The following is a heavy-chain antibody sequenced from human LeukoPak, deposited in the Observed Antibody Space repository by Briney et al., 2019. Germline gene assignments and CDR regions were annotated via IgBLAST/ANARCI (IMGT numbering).Heavy chain of an antibody. D-gene: IGHD4-17*01. CDR2: IYYSGST. CDR1: GGSISSSSYY. Sequence: PSETLSLTCTVSGGSISSSSYYWGWIRQPPGKGLEWIGSIYYSGSTYYNPSLKSRVTISVDTSKNQSSLKLSSVTAADTAVYYCARQGMTTVTTTPRDTDFNWFDPWGQGTLVTVSS. J-gene: IGHJ5*02. V-gene: IGHV4-39*01. CDR3: ARQGMTTVTTTPRDTDFNWFDP.